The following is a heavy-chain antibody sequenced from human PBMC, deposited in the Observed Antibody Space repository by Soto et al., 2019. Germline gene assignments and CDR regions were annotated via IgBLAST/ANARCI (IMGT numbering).Heavy chain of an antibody. J-gene: IGHJ6*02. CDR1: GFTFSNAW. Sequence: GGSLRLSCAASGFTFSNAWMSWVRQAPGKGLEWVGRIKSKTDGGTTDYAAPVKGRFTISRDDSKNTLYLQMNSLKTEDTAVYYCTTGIIAVAGTDYYYYYGMDVWGQGTTVTVSS. CDR3: TTGIIAVAGTDYYYYYGMDV. D-gene: IGHD6-19*01. V-gene: IGHV3-15*01. CDR2: IKSKTDGGTT.